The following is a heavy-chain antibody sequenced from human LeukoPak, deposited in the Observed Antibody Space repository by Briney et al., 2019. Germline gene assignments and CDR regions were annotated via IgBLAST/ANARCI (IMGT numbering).Heavy chain of an antibody. CDR2: ISSSGGST. V-gene: IGHV3-23*01. D-gene: IGHD3-16*02. CDR3: ARSLSSRFSGPRRPYYFDS. CDR1: GFTFSSYG. J-gene: IGHJ4*02. Sequence: PGGSLRLSCAASGFTFSSYGMHWVRQAPGKGLQWVSGISSSGGSTYYVDSVKGRFTISTDNSKNTLYLQMNSLRAEDTAVYYCARSLSSRFSGPRRPYYFDSWGQGTLVTVSS.